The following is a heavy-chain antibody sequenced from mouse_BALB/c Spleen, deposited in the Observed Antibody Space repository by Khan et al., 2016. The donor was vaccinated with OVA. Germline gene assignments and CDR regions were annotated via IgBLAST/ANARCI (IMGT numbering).Heavy chain of an antibody. J-gene: IGHJ4*01. CDR1: GFTFSSYA. D-gene: IGHD2-2*01. CDR3: ARSLVDYYAMDY. CDR2: ISSGGHYT. Sequence: EVELVESGGGLVKPGGSLKLSCSASGFTFSSYAMSWVRQTPEKRLEWVATISSGGHYTFYPDSVKGRFTNSRENAKNTLYLQMSSLRSEDTAMYYCARSLVDYYAMDYWGQGTSVTVSS. V-gene: IGHV5-9-3*01.